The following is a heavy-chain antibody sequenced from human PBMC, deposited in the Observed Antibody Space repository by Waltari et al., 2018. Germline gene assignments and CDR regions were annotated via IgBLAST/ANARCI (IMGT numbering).Heavy chain of an antibody. J-gene: IGHJ4*02. CDR3: ARGAPPAVAGNFDY. D-gene: IGHD6-19*01. CDR2: ISYDGSNK. CDR1: GFTFSSYA. V-gene: IGHV3-30-3*01. Sequence: QVQLVESGGGVVQPGRSLRLSCAASGFTFSSYAMHWVRQAPGKGLERVGVISYDGSNKYYANSVKGRFTISRDNSKNTLYLQMNSLRAEDTAVYYCARGAPPAVAGNFDYWGQGTLVTVSS.